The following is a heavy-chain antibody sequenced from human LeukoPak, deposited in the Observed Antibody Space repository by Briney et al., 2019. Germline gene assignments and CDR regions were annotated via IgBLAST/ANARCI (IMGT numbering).Heavy chain of an antibody. D-gene: IGHD6-19*01. CDR3: ARDRVAAVAGDPFDY. V-gene: IGHV1-18*01. CDR2: ISAYNGNT. J-gene: IGHJ4*02. CDR1: GYTFTSYG. Sequence: ASVKVSCKASGYTFTSYGISWVRQAPGQGLEWMGWISAYNGNTNYAQKLRGRVTMTTDTSTSTAYMELRSLRSDDTAVYYCARDRVAAVAGDPFDYWGQGTLVTVSS.